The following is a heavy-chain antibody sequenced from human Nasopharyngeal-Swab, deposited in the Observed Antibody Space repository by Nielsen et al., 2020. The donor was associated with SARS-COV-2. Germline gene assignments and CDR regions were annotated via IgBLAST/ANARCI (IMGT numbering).Heavy chain of an antibody. CDR1: GHSFADFY. J-gene: IGHJ5*02. CDR3: ARGGRANIDP. D-gene: IGHD2-15*01. V-gene: IGHV1-2*02. CDR2: INPKTGVT. Sequence: ASVKVSCKASGHSFADFYIHWVRQAPGQGLEWMGWINPKTGVTNYAQKFQGRVTMTRDTSISTAYMDLSRLKSDDTAVYYCARGGRANIDPWGLGTQVTVSS.